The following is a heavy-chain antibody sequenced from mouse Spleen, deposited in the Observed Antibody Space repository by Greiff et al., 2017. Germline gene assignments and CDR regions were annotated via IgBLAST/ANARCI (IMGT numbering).Heavy chain of an antibody. CDR2: IYPSDSET. V-gene: IGHV1-61*01. CDR3: ARGANWDGAMDY. Sequence: VQLQQPGAELVRPGSSVKLSCKASGYTFTSYWMDWVKQRPGQGLEWIGNIYPSDSETHYNQKFKDKATLTVDKSSSTAYMQLSSLTSEDSAVYYCARGANWDGAMDYWGQGTSVTVSS. CDR1: GYTFTSYW. J-gene: IGHJ4*01. D-gene: IGHD4-1*01.